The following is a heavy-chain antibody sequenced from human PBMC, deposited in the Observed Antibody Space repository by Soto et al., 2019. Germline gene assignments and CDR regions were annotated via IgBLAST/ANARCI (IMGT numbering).Heavy chain of an antibody. CDR1: GFTFIDYA. Sequence: EVQLLESGGGLVQPGGSLRLSCTASGFTFIDYAMSWVRQAPGKRLECVSLISGGGGTTQYADSLKGQFTISRDNAKNTVYLQMNSLRLEDTAVYFCAKALSHDSPFDYWGQGTLVTVSS. CDR3: AKALSHDSPFDY. J-gene: IGHJ4*02. CDR2: ISGGGGTT. V-gene: IGHV3-23*01. D-gene: IGHD1-1*01.